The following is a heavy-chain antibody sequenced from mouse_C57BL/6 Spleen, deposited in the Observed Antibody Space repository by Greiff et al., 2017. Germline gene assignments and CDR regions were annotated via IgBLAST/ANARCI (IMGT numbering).Heavy chain of an antibody. D-gene: IGHD2-10*01. CDR1: GFTFSNYW. J-gene: IGHJ3*01. Sequence: EVKLEESGGGLVQPGGSMKLSCVASGFTFSNYWMNWVRQSPEKGLEWVAQIRLKSDNYATHYAESVKGRFTISRDDSKSSVYLQMNNLRAEDTGIYYCTGPYYGNWGFGWFAYWGQGTLVTVSA. V-gene: IGHV6-3*01. CDR3: TGPYYGNWGFGWFAY. CDR2: IRLKSDNYAT.